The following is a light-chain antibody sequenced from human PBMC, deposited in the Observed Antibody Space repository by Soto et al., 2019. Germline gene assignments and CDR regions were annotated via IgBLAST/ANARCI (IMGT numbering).Light chain of an antibody. CDR1: QSVSRY. CDR3: QQRNDWRRGT. J-gene: IGKJ5*01. Sequence: ERLLTQSPGTLSLSPGETATLSCRASQSVSRYLAWFQQKPGQAPRLLIYDASNRATGVSARFSGSGSGTDFTLTISSLEPEDFAVYYCQQRNDWRRGTFGQGTRLEIK. CDR2: DAS. V-gene: IGKV3-11*01.